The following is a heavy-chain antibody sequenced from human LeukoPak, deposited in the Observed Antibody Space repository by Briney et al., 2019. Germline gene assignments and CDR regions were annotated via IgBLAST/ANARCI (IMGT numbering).Heavy chain of an antibody. Sequence: SQTLSLTCAISGDSVASNDAAWNWIRQSPSRGLEWLGRTYYRSKWYYDYASFVKGRIAIVPDTSRNQFSLQLSSVIPDDTAVYYCASGWVLPSWGQGTQVTVSS. CDR1: GDSVASNDAA. J-gene: IGHJ5*02. CDR2: TYYRSKWYY. CDR3: ASGWVLPS. V-gene: IGHV6-1*01. D-gene: IGHD1-26*01.